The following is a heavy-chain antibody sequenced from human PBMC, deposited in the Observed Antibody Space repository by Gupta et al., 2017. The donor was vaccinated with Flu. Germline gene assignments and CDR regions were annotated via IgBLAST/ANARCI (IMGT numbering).Heavy chain of an antibody. J-gene: IGHJ3*02. CDR2: ISSSRSYT. Sequence: QVQLVESGGGLVKPGGSLRLSCAASGFTFSDYYMCWIRQAPGKGLEWVSYISSSRSYTNYADSVKGRFTISRDNAKNSLYLQMNSLRAEDTAVYYCARDNARYCGGDCPPAFDIWGQGTMVTVSS. CDR3: ARDNARYCGGDCPPAFDI. V-gene: IGHV3-11*05. CDR1: GFTFSDYY. D-gene: IGHD2-21*02.